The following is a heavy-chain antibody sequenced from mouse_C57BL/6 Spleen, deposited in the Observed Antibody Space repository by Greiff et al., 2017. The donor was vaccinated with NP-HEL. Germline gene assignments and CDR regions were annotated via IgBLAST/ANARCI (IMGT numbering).Heavy chain of an antibody. CDR3: ARPSGYSFAY. J-gene: IGHJ3*01. D-gene: IGHD3-2*02. Sequence: QVQLQQSGPELVKPGASVKISCKASGYAFSSSWMNWVKQRPGKGLEWIGRIYPGDGDTNYNGKFKGKATLTADKSSSTAYMQLSSLTSEDSAVYFCARPSGYSFAYWGQGTLVTVSA. V-gene: IGHV1-82*01. CDR2: IYPGDGDT. CDR1: GYAFSSSW.